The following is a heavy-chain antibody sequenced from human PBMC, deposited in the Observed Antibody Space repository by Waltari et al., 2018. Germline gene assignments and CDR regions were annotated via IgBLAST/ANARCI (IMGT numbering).Heavy chain of an antibody. CDR3: AKFPGAESFDI. CDR2: MGGTISGT. CDR1: GFTFSSHS. J-gene: IGHJ3*02. Sequence: EVQLLESGGGLVQPGGSLRLSCAGTGFTFSSHSMVWVRQAPGKGLEWVSAMGGTISGTYYADSVKGRFTISRDNFMKTLYLQMNSLRADDTAVYYCAKFPGAESFDIWGQGTMVTVSS. V-gene: IGHV3-23*01. D-gene: IGHD3-10*01.